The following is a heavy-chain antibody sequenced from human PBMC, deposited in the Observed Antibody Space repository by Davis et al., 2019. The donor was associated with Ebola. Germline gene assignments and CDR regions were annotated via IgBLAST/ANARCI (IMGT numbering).Heavy chain of an antibody. J-gene: IGHJ4*02. V-gene: IGHV3-30-3*01. Sequence: PGGSLRLSCAASGFTFSSYAMHWVRQAPGKGLEWVAVISYDGSNKYYADSVKGRFTISRDNSKNTLYLQMNSLRAEDTAVYYCAREPYSGSLYYFDYWGQGTLVTVSS. CDR3: AREPYSGSLYYFDY. CDR1: GFTFSSYA. D-gene: IGHD1-26*01. CDR2: ISYDGSNK.